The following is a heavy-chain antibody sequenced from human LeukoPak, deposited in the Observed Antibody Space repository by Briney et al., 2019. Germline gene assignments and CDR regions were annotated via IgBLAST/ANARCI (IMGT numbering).Heavy chain of an antibody. V-gene: IGHV3-30*02. J-gene: IGHJ4*02. Sequence: GGSLRLSCAASGFTFSSYGMHWVRQAPGKGLEWVAFIRYDGTNKYYADSVRGRFTISRDNSKSTLSLQMNSLRAEDTAIYYCATYRQVLLPFESWGQGTLVTVSS. CDR2: IRYDGTNK. CDR1: GFTFSSYG. D-gene: IGHD2/OR15-2a*01. CDR3: ATYRQVLLPFES.